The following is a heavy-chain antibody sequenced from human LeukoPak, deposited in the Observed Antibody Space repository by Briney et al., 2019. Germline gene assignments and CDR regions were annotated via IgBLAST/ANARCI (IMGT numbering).Heavy chain of an antibody. V-gene: IGHV3-30*02. J-gene: IGHJ4*02. D-gene: IGHD3-10*01. CDR1: GFTFSSYG. CDR2: IRYDGSNK. CDR3: AKVGSYYGSGRKDY. Sequence: GGSLRLSCAASGFTFSSYGMHWVRQAPGKGLEWVAFIRYDGSNKYYADSVKGRFTISRDNSKNTLYLQMNSLRAEDTAVYYCAKVGSYYGSGRKDYWGQGTLVTVSS.